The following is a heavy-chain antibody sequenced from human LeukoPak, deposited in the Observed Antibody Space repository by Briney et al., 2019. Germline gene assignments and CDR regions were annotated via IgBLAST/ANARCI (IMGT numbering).Heavy chain of an antibody. CDR1: GGSISSYY. Sequence: PSETLSLTCTVSGGSISSYYWSRIRQPPGKGLEWIGYIYYSGSTNYNPSPKSRVTISIDTSKNQFSLNLSSVTAADTAVYYCARRRFSSTAGFDIWGQGTMVTVSS. V-gene: IGHV4-59*01. J-gene: IGHJ3*02. D-gene: IGHD6-13*01. CDR2: IYYSGST. CDR3: ARRRFSSTAGFDI.